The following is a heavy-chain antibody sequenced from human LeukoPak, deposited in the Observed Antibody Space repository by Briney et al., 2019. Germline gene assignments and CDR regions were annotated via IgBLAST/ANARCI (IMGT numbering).Heavy chain of an antibody. CDR1: GGSISSYY. Sequence: PSETLSLTCTVSGGSISSYYWSLIRQPAGKGLEWIGRIYTSGSTNYNPSLKSRVTMSVDTSKNQFSLKLSSVTAADTAVYYCARGGLAVAGRGFDPWGQGTLVTVSS. V-gene: IGHV4-4*07. CDR3: ARGGLAVAGRGFDP. CDR2: IYTSGST. J-gene: IGHJ5*02. D-gene: IGHD6-19*01.